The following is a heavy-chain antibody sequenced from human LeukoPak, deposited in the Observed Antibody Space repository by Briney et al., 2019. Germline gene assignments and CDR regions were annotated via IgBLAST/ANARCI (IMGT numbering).Heavy chain of an antibody. CDR3: ARDRSYGFTWFDP. CDR1: GFTVSSNY. CDR2: IYSGGST. J-gene: IGHJ5*02. Sequence: GGSLRLSCAVSGFTVSSNYMSWVRQAPGKGLEWGSVIYSGGSTYYADSVKGRFTISRDNSKNTLYLQMNSLRAEDTAVYYCARDRSYGFTWFDPWGQGTLVTVSS. V-gene: IGHV3-66*01. D-gene: IGHD1-26*01.